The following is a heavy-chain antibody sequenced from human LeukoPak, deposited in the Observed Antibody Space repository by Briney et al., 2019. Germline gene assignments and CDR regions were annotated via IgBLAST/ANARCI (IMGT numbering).Heavy chain of an antibody. CDR3: AKAYHTDSSGYVDY. CDR1: GFSFSSYG. J-gene: IGHJ4*02. Sequence: SGGALRRSCAVSGFSFSSYGMHWVRQAPGKGLEWLAVISYDATNTYYADSVKGRFTISRDISKSTLYLQMNSLRAEDTAVYYCAKAYHTDSSGYVDYWGQGTLVTVS. CDR2: ISYDATNT. D-gene: IGHD3-22*01. V-gene: IGHV3-30*18.